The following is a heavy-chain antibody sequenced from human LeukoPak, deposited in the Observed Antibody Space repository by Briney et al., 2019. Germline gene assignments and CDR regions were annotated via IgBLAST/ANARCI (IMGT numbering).Heavy chain of an antibody. J-gene: IGHJ5*02. V-gene: IGHV1-18*01. CDR2: ISGYNGNT. Sequence: ASVKVSCKASGYTFSHAINWVRQAPGQGLEWMAWISGYNGNTHYAQRLQGRVTMTTDTSTSTAYMELRSLRSDDTAVYYCARVHGDYGTAIMTWGQGTLVTVSS. CDR1: GYTFSHA. D-gene: IGHD4-17*01. CDR3: ARVHGDYGTAIMT.